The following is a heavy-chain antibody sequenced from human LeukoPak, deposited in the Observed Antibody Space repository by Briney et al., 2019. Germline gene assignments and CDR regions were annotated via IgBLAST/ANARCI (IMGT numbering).Heavy chain of an antibody. D-gene: IGHD3-10*01. Sequence: NPGGSLRLSCAASGFIFSDFAMTWIRQAPGRGLEWISKTSDNGITKHYADSVKGRFTISRDNANNSVFLHMNSLRAEDTAVYYCATLNSPAELWFGDKNRGYYYYGMDVWGQGTTVTVSS. CDR3: ATLNSPAELWFGDKNRGYYYYGMDV. J-gene: IGHJ6*02. V-gene: IGHV3-11*04. CDR1: GFIFSDFA. CDR2: TSDNGITK.